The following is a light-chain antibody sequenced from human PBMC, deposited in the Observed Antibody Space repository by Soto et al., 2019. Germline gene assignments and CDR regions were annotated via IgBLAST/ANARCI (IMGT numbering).Light chain of an antibody. CDR3: QQRGNWPPRVN. CDR1: QSVSMH. Sequence: EIALTQSPATLSLSPGERATLSCRASQSVSMHLAWYQQQPGQAPRLLIYDTSNRATGIPARFSGSGSGTDFTLTISSLGPEYFAVYYLQQRGNWPPRVNFGPGTKVDIK. CDR2: DTS. V-gene: IGKV3-11*01. J-gene: IGKJ3*01.